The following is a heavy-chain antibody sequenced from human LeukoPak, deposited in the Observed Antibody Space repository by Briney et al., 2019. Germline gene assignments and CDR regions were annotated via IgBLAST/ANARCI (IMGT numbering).Heavy chain of an antibody. CDR1: GFTFSSYW. J-gene: IGHJ4*02. CDR2: ISYDGSNK. D-gene: IGHD6-19*01. V-gene: IGHV3-30*03. Sequence: GGSLRLSCAASGFTFSSYWMSWVRQAPGKGLEWVAVISYDGSNKYYADSVKGRFTISRDNSKNTLYLQMNSLRAEDTAVYYCGTVPPSEGVAGKGSFDYWGQGTLVTVSS. CDR3: GTVPPSEGVAGKGSFDY.